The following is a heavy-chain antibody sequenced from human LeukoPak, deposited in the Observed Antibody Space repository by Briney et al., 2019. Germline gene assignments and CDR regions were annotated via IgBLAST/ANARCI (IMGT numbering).Heavy chain of an antibody. CDR3: ARYCSAICCSGRYFDC. Sequence: PGGSLRLSCAASGFTFSSYAMSWVRQAPGKGLEWVSAISSAGGSAYYADSVKGRFTIPRDHSKNTLYLQMDSLRAGDTAVYYCARYCSAICCSGRYFDCWGQGTLVTVPS. CDR1: GFTFSSYA. CDR2: ISSAGGSA. J-gene: IGHJ4*02. D-gene: IGHD2-15*01. V-gene: IGHV3-23*01.